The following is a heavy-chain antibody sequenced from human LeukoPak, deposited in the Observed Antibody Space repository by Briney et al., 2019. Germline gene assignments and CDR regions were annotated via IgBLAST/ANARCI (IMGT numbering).Heavy chain of an antibody. J-gene: IGHJ3*02. CDR1: GGTFSSYT. V-gene: IGHV1-69*02. D-gene: IGHD2-2*01. CDR3: ASRVVPAAMGAFDI. Sequence: SVKVSCKASGGTFSSYTISWVRQAPGQGLEWMGRIIPILGIANYAQKFQGRVTITADKSTSTAYMELSSLRSEDTAVYYCASRVVPAAMGAFDIWGQGTMVTVSS. CDR2: IIPILGIA.